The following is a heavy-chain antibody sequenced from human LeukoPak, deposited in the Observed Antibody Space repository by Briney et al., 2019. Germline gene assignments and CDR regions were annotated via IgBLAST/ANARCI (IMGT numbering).Heavy chain of an antibody. CDR1: GGTFSTSA. Sequence: GSSVQVSCKTSGGTFSTSAITWVRQAPGQGLEWMGRSIPVLNITTYAQRFQGRVTITADTSTSTVYMELSSLRSEETAVYYCARDQGLTAPPPYGLDVWGQGTTVIVSS. D-gene: IGHD5-18*01. CDR2: SIPVLNIT. J-gene: IGHJ6*02. V-gene: IGHV1-69*04. CDR3: ARDQGLTAPPPYGLDV.